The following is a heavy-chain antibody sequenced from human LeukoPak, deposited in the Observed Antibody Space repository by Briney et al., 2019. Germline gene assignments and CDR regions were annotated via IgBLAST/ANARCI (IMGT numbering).Heavy chain of an antibody. CDR1: GGSISSGSYY. V-gene: IGHV4-61*02. J-gene: IGHJ5*02. CDR2: IYTSGST. Sequence: TPSETLSLTCTVSGGSISSGSYYWSWIRQPAGKGLEWIGRIYTSGSTTYNPSLKSRVTISVDTSKNHFSLKLSSVTAADTAVYYCAILRAIAAASFGFDPWGQGTLVTVSS. D-gene: IGHD6-13*01. CDR3: AILRAIAAASFGFDP.